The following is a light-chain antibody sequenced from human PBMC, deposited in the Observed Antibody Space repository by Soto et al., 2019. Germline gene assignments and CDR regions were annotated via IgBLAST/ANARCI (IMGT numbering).Light chain of an antibody. J-gene: IGLJ1*01. V-gene: IGLV2-14*03. Sequence: QSALAQPASVSGSPGQSITISCTGTHNDVGHENFVSWYQQHPDKVPKLIIYDVTRRASGISSRFSASKSGNTASLTISGLQAEDEADYYCSSFTSTTTYDFGTGTKVTVL. CDR2: DVT. CDR1: HNDVGHENF. CDR3: SSFTSTTTYD.